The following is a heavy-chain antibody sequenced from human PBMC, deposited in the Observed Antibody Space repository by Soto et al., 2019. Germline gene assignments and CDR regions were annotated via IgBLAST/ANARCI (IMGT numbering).Heavy chain of an antibody. CDR3: VRDGTKTLRDWFDP. D-gene: IGHD1-1*01. Sequence: PSETLSLTCTVPGASISGFYWSWIRKSAGKGLEWIGRIYATGTTDYNPSLKSRVMMSVDTSKKQFSLKLRSVTAADTAVYYCVRDGTKTLRDWFDPWGQGISVTSPQ. CDR2: IYATGTT. J-gene: IGHJ5*02. V-gene: IGHV4-4*07. CDR1: GASISGFY.